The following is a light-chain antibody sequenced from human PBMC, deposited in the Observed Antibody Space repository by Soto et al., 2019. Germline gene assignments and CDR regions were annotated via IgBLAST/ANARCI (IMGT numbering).Light chain of an antibody. Sequence: ALTQPASVSGSPGQSITISCTGTSSDVGGYNYVSWYQQHPGKAPKLMIYDVSNRPSGVSNRFSGSKSGNTASLTISGLQAEDEADYYCTSYSSSSTLLFGGGTKLTVL. CDR3: TSYSSSSTLL. V-gene: IGLV2-14*01. CDR2: DVS. CDR1: SSDVGGYNY. J-gene: IGLJ2*01.